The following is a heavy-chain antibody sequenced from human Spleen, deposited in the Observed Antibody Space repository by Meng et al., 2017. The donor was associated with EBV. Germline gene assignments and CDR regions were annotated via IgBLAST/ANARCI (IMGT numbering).Heavy chain of an antibody. D-gene: IGHD1/OR15-1a*01. CDR1: GESFSGYY. CDR3: VRGSDNWNILVFDY. CDR2: INESEGT. Sequence: HVQLKQGGAGLLKPSEPLSLTCAVDGESFSGYYWTWIRQPPGKGLEWIGEINESEGTKYSPSLKSRVSISLDTSRNQFSLTLNSVTAADTAVYYCVRGSDNWNILVFDYWGQGALVTVSS. V-gene: IGHV4-34*01. J-gene: IGHJ4*02.